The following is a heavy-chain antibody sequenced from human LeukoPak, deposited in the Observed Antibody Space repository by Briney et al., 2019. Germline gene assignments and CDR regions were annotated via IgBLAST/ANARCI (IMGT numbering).Heavy chain of an antibody. CDR3: ARERASPGYSYGYIYWYFDL. Sequence: SETLSLTCAVYGGSFSGYYWSWIRQPPGKGLEWIREINHSGSTNYNPSLKSRVTISVDTSKNQFSLKLSSVTAADTAVYYCARERASPGYSYGYIYWYFDLWGRGTLVTVSS. J-gene: IGHJ2*01. CDR2: INHSGST. D-gene: IGHD5-18*01. V-gene: IGHV4-34*01. CDR1: GGSFSGYY.